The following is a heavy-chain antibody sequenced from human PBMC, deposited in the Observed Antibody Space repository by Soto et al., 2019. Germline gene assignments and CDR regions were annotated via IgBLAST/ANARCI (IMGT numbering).Heavy chain of an antibody. CDR2: ISSSSSDI. CDR1: GFTFSGYS. J-gene: IGHJ3*02. D-gene: IGHD6-13*01. Sequence: EVQLVESGGGLVKPGGSLRLSCAASGFTFSGYSMNWVRQAPGKGLEWVSSISSSSSDIYYADSVKGRLTISRDNAKNSLYLPMNSLRAEDTAVDYFARVVSEGYTSNWYLNAFDSWGQGTTVTVSS. CDR3: ARVVSEGYTSNWYLNAFDS. V-gene: IGHV3-21*01.